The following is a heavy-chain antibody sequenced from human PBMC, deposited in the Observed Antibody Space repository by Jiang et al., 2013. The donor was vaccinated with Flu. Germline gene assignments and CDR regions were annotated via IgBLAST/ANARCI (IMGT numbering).Heavy chain of an antibody. V-gene: IGHV6-1*01. CDR3: AREPEQSPYSSSEAFDY. Sequence: TSQTLSLTCAISGDSVSSNSAAWNWIRQSPSRGLEWLGRTYYRSKWYNDYAVSVKSRITINPDTSKNQFSLQLNSVTPEDTAVYYCAREPEQSPYSSSEAFDYWGQGTLVTVSS. CDR2: TYYRSKWYN. J-gene: IGHJ4*02. D-gene: IGHD6-13*01. CDR1: GDSVSSNSAA.